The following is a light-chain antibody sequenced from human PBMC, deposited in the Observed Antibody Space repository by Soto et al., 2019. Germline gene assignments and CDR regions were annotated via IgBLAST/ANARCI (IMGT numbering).Light chain of an antibody. CDR1: TSDIGSNA. J-gene: IGLJ3*02. Sequence: QSVLTQPPSASGTPGQRVTISCSGSTSDIGSNAVNWYQQVPGSAPKLLIYSNYKRPSGIPDRFSGSRSGTSASLAISGLLSEDEADYYCETWDDSLDGWVFGGGTKLTVL. CDR2: SNY. V-gene: IGLV1-44*01. CDR3: ETWDDSLDGWV.